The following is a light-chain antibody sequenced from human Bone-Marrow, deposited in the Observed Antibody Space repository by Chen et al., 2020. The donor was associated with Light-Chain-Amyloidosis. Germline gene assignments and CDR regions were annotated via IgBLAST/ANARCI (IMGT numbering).Light chain of an antibody. CDR3: QSADSSGTYEVI. J-gene: IGLJ2*01. CDR1: DLPTKY. V-gene: IGLV3-25*03. Sequence: SYELTRPPSVSVSPGQTARITCSGDDLPTKYAYWYQQKPGQAPVLVIHRDTERPSGISERFSCSSSGTTATLTISGVQAEDEADYHCQSADSSGTYEVIFGGGTKLTVL. CDR2: RDT.